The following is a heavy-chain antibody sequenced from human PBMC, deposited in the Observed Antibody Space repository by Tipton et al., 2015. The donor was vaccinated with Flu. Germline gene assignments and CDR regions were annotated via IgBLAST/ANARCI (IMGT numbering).Heavy chain of an antibody. V-gene: IGHV3-48*04. J-gene: IGHJ4*02. CDR2: ISSSSSTI. CDR3: ARGSPAVAGLFEY. Sequence: SLRLSCAAPGFTFSSYSMNWVRQAPGKGLEWVSYISSSSSTIYYADSVKGRFTISRDNAKNSLYLQMNSLRAEDTAVYYCARGSPAVAGLFEYWGQGTLVTVSS. D-gene: IGHD6-19*01. CDR1: GFTFSSYS.